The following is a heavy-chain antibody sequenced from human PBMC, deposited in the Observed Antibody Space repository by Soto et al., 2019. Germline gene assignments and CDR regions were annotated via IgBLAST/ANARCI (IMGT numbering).Heavy chain of an antibody. V-gene: IGHV1-69*02. D-gene: IGHD6-19*01. CDR3: ARAPSAVAVAAAGNAFDI. Sequence: QVQLVQSGAEVKKPGSSVKVSCKASGGTFSSYTISWVRQAPGQGLEWMGRIIPILGIANYAQKFQGRVTITADKPTSTAYMELSSLRSEDTAVYYCARAPSAVAVAAAGNAFDIWGQGTMVTVSS. CDR2: IIPILGIA. J-gene: IGHJ3*02. CDR1: GGTFSSYT.